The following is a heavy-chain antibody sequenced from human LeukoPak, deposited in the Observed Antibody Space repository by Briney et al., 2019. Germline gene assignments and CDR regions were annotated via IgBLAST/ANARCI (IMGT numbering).Heavy chain of an antibody. CDR2: IWYDGSNK. CDR3: ARDYIQTYYYDSSGFDY. Sequence: GGSLRLSCAASGFTFSSYGMHWVRQAPGKGLEWVAVIWYDGSNKYHADSVKGRFTISRDNSKNTLYLQMNSLRAEDTAVYYCARDYIQTYYYDSSGFDYWGQGTLVTVSS. D-gene: IGHD3-22*01. J-gene: IGHJ4*02. CDR1: GFTFSSYG. V-gene: IGHV3-33*01.